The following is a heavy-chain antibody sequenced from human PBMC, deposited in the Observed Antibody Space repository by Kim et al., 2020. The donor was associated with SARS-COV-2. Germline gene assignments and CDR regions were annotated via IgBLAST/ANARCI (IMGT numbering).Heavy chain of an antibody. D-gene: IGHD1-1*01. CDR3: AKGGATTPNDHDY. Sequence: GGSLRLSCAASGLTFSSYGVHWVRQAPGKGLEWVAFISYDGINKYYADSVKGRFTISRDNSKNALYLQMNSLRAEDTAVYYCAKGGATTPNDHDYWGQGALVTVSS. CDR1: GLTFSSYG. J-gene: IGHJ4*02. V-gene: IGHV3-30*18. CDR2: ISYDGINK.